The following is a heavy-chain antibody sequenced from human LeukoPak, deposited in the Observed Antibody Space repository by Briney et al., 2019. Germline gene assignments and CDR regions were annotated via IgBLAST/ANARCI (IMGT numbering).Heavy chain of an antibody. Sequence: PGKSLTLSCVVSGFNFDNFAMHWVRQPLGKGLEWVAVISHDGRTKYYADSMKGRFTISRDNAKNTLYLQMNSLRVEDTAVYYCVRDRSPYWFDPWGQGTLVSVSS. CDR1: GFNFDNFA. V-gene: IGHV3-30*04. J-gene: IGHJ5*02. CDR2: ISHDGRTK. CDR3: VRDRSPYWFDP.